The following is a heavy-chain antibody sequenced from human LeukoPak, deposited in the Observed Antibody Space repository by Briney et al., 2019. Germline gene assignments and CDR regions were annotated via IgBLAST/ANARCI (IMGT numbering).Heavy chain of an antibody. CDR2: VKQDGSER. J-gene: IGHJ3*02. Sequence: SGGSLRLSCAASGFISSSYWMSWVRQAPGKGLEWVANVKQDGSERYYGDSVKGRFTISRDNAKNSLYLQMNSLRAEDTAVYYCARVKRALDAFDIWGQGTMVTVSS. D-gene: IGHD1-1*01. CDR1: GFISSSYW. CDR3: ARVKRALDAFDI. V-gene: IGHV3-7*01.